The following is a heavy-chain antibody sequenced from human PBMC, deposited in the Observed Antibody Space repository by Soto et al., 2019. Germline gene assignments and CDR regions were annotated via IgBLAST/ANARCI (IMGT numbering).Heavy chain of an antibody. D-gene: IGHD2-15*01. CDR1: GGSISSYY. CDR3: ASLYCSGDSCYWDY. J-gene: IGHJ4*02. CDR2: IYYSGST. Sequence: PSETLSLTCTVSGGSISSYYWSWIRQPPGKGLEWIGYIYYSGSTNYNPSLKSRVTISVDTSKNQFSLKLSSVTAADTAVYYCASLYCSGDSCYWDYWGQGTLVTVSS. V-gene: IGHV4-59*01.